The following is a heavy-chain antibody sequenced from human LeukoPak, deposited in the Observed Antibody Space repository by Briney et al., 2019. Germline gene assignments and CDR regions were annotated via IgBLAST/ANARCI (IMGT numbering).Heavy chain of an antibody. CDR3: ARADHGYFDY. V-gene: IGHV4-59*01. Sequence: SETLSLTCTVSGGSISGYYWSWIRQPPGKGLEWIGYIYYSGSTNYNPSLKSRVTISVDTSKNQFSLKLSSVTAADTAVYYCARADHGYFDYWGQGTLVTVSS. CDR2: IYYSGST. J-gene: IGHJ4*02. CDR1: GGSISGYY.